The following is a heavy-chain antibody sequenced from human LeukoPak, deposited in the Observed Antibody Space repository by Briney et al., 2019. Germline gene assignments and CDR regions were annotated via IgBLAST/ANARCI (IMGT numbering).Heavy chain of an antibody. CDR3: ARDNSVEDTAWWFDP. D-gene: IGHD4-23*01. J-gene: IGHJ5*02. CDR1: GYTFTNYD. CDR2: MNPKNGKT. Sequence: ASVKVSCKASGYTFTNYDINWVRQATGQGLEWMGWMNPKNGKTGYAQKFQGRVTMTRDMSTSTDYMELSSLRSEDTAVYYCARDNSVEDTAWWFDPWGQGTLVTVSS. V-gene: IGHV1-8*01.